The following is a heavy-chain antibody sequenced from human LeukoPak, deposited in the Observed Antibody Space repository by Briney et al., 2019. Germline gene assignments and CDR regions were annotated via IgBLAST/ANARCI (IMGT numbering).Heavy chain of an antibody. J-gene: IGHJ4*02. CDR1: GFTFSSYS. Sequence: GGSLRLSCAASGFTFSSYSMHWVRQAPGKGLEWVSSISSSSSYIYYADSVKGRFTISRDNAKNSLYLQMNSLRAEDTAVYYCASSSDFGVVIRPYYFDYWGQGTQVTVSS. CDR2: ISSSSSYI. V-gene: IGHV3-21*01. CDR3: ASSSDFGVVIRPYYFDY. D-gene: IGHD3-3*01.